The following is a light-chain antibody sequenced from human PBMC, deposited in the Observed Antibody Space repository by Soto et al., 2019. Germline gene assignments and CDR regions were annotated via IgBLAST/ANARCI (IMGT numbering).Light chain of an antibody. J-gene: IGKJ3*01. Sequence: DIVMTQFPDSLAVSLGERATINCKASQSLLYSSNNKNYLAWFQQKPGQPPKLLIYWASTRESGVPDRFSGSGSGTDFTLTISTLQAEDVAVYYCQQYYSTPPTFGPGTKVDIK. CDR2: WAS. V-gene: IGKV4-1*01. CDR3: QQYYSTPPT. CDR1: QSLLYSSNNKNY.